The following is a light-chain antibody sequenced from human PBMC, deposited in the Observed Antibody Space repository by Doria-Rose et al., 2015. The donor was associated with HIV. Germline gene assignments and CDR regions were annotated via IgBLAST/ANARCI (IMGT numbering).Light chain of an antibody. J-gene: IGKJ1*01. Sequence: EIVLTQSPGTLSLSPGERATLSCGASQSFSSTYLAWYQQKPGQAPSLLIYDGSTRATGIPDRFSASGSGTDFTLTFNRLEPEDFALYYCHQYGTSWTFGQGTKVEI. CDR1: QSFSSTY. CDR3: HQYGTSWT. CDR2: DGS. V-gene: IGKV3-20*01.